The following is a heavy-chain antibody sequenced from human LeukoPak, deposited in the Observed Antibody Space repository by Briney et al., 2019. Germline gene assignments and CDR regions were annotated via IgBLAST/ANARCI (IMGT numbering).Heavy chain of an antibody. CDR1: GFTFSSYG. D-gene: IGHD3-10*01. Sequence: GGSLRLSCAASGFTFSSYGMHWVRQAPGKGLEWVAVIWYDGSNKYYADSVKGRFTISRDNSKNTLYLQMNSLRAEDTAVYYCARMSEGWFGESTPPDFDYWGQGTLVTVSS. CDR3: ARMSEGWFGESTPPDFDY. V-gene: IGHV3-33*01. CDR2: IWYDGSNK. J-gene: IGHJ4*02.